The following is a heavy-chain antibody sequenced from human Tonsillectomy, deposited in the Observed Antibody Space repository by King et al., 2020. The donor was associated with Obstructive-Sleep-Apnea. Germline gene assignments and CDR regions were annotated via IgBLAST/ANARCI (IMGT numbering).Heavy chain of an antibody. J-gene: IGHJ2*01. CDR2: IYYSGST. V-gene: IGHV4-39*07. CDR1: GGSISSSSYY. Sequence: QLQESGPGLVKPSETLSLTCTVSGGSISSSSYYWGGIRQPPGKGLEWIGSIYYSGSTYYNPSLKSRVTISVYTSKNQFSLKLSSVTAPDTAVYYCASRITMVRGVIITPEGYFDLWGRGTLVTVSS. CDR3: ASRITMVRGVIITPEGYFDL. D-gene: IGHD3-10*01.